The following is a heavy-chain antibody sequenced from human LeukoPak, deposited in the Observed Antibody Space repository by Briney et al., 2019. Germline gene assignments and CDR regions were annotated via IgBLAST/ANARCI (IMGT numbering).Heavy chain of an antibody. J-gene: IGHJ4*02. Sequence: SETLSLTCAVYGGSFSGHYWSWIRQPPGRELEWIASINYGGTTYYNPSLKSRVTISVDTSKNQFSLRLSSVTAADTAVYLCARYVVSGSGKFYFDYWGQGSLVTVSS. CDR2: INYGGTT. CDR3: ARYVVSGSGKFYFDY. CDR1: GGSFSGHY. V-gene: IGHV4-34*01. D-gene: IGHD3-10*01.